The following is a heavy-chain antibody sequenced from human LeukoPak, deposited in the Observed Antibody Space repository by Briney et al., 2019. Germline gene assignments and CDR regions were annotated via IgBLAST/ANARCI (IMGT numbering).Heavy chain of an antibody. CDR1: GYTFTSYD. D-gene: IGHD1-26*01. Sequence: ASVKVSCKPSGYTFTSYDINWGRQATGQGLEWMVWMNPNSGNTAYAQKFQGRVTMTRNTSISTAYMELSSLRSEDPAVYYCARGESGSPYYFDYWGQGTLVTVSS. CDR3: ARGESGSPYYFDY. J-gene: IGHJ4*02. V-gene: IGHV1-8*01. CDR2: MNPNSGNT.